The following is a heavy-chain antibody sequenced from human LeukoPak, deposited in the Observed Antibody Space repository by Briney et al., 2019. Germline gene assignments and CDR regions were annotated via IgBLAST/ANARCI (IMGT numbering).Heavy chain of an antibody. CDR2: MYTSGSP. Sequence: SETLSLTCSVSGDSMNNYYWSWIRQPAGKGLEWIGRMYTSGSPNYNPSFKSRVTMSGDTSKNQFSLTLNFVTAADTAVYYCASGRGGSGWSRFDYWDQRTLVTVSS. V-gene: IGHV4-4*07. CDR1: GDSMNNYY. D-gene: IGHD6-19*01. CDR3: ASGRGGSGWSRFDY. J-gene: IGHJ4*02.